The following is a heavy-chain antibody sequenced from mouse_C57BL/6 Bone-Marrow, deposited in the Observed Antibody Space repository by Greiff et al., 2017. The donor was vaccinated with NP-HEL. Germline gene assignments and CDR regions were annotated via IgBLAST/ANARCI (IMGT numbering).Heavy chain of an antibody. V-gene: IGHV1-50*01. Sequence: QVQLQQPGAELVKPGASVKLSCKASGYTFTSYWMQWVKQRPGQGLEWIGEIDPSDSYTNYNQKFKGKATLTVDTASSTAYMQLSSLTSEDSAVYYCARSSLLFAYWGQGTRVTVSA. CDR2: IDPSDSYT. CDR1: GYTFTSYW. CDR3: ARSSLLFAY. J-gene: IGHJ3*01.